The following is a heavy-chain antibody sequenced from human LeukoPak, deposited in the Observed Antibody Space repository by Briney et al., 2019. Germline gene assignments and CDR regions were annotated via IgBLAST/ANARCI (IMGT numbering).Heavy chain of an antibody. Sequence: ASQGLCLTCAVYGGSLSGYYWSGIRHPPGKGLEWVGEINHIGSTNYHPSLKSRVTISVDTSKNQFSLKLSSVTAADTAVYYCARGGLSSSWQGVSWSVKPVDYYYYGMDVWGQGTTVTVSS. V-gene: IGHV4-34*01. CDR2: INHIGST. J-gene: IGHJ6*02. CDR3: ARGGLSSSWQGVSWSVKPVDYYYYGMDV. CDR1: GGSLSGYY. D-gene: IGHD6-13*01.